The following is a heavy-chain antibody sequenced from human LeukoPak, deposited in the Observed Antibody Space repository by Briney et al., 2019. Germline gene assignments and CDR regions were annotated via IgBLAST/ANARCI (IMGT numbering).Heavy chain of an antibody. CDR1: GFTFNSYA. CDR2: ISGSGGST. Sequence: PGGSLRLSCAAPGFTFNSYAMSWVRQAPGKGLEWVSGISGSGGSTYYADSVKGRFTISRDNSKNTLYLQMNSLRAEDTAVYYCAKAAEPHYYDSSGYVNYWGQGTLVTVSS. CDR3: AKAAEPHYYDSSGYVNY. V-gene: IGHV3-23*01. J-gene: IGHJ4*02. D-gene: IGHD3-22*01.